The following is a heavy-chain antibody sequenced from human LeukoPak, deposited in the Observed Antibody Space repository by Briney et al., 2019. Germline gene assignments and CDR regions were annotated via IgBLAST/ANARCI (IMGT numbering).Heavy chain of an antibody. Sequence: KSGGSLRLSCAASGFTFSDYYMSWIRQAPGKGLEWLSYISSSGTAIYNADSVKGRFTISRDNAKNSLYLQMSSLRAEDTAVYYCARDPDTTSKVDYWGQGTLVTVSS. V-gene: IGHV3-11*01. J-gene: IGHJ4*02. CDR1: GFTFSDYY. CDR2: ISSSGTAI. CDR3: ARDPDTTSKVDY. D-gene: IGHD1-14*01.